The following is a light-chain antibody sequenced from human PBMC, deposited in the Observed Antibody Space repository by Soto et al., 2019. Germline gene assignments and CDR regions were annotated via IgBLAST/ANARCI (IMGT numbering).Light chain of an antibody. CDR2: AAF. V-gene: IGKV1-39*01. Sequence: DIQMTQSASSLSASVGDRVTITCRASQSISSYLNWYQQKPGKAPNLLIHAAFNLQSGVPSRFSGSGSGTDFTLTISSLQPEYFATYYCQQSYSFPRTFGQGTKVDIK. CDR3: QQSYSFPRT. CDR1: QSISSY. J-gene: IGKJ1*01.